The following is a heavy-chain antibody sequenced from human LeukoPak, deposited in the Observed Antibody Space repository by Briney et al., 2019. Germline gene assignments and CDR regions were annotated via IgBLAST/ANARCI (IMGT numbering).Heavy chain of an antibody. V-gene: IGHV1-2*02. D-gene: IGHD3-22*01. CDR1: GYTFTGYY. Sequence: GASVKVSCKASGYTFTGYYMHWVRQAPGQGLEWMGWINPNSGGTNYAQKFQGRVTMTRDTSISTAYMELSRLRSDDTAVYYCARGGSQTNYYDSSGYSGWFDPWGQGTLVTVSS. J-gene: IGHJ5*02. CDR3: ARGGSQTNYYDSSGYSGWFDP. CDR2: INPNSGGT.